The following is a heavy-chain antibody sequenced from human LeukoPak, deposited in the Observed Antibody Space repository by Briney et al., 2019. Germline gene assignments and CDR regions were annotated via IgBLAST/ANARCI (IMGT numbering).Heavy chain of an antibody. Sequence: ASVKVSCKASGYTFTSYDINWVRQATGQGLEWMGWMNPNSGNTDYAQKFQGRVTMTRNTSISTAYMELSSLRSEDTAVYYCARVRENCSSTSCDDAFDIWGQGTMVTVSS. V-gene: IGHV1-8*01. CDR2: MNPNSGNT. CDR3: ARVRENCSSTSCDDAFDI. J-gene: IGHJ3*02. D-gene: IGHD2-2*01. CDR1: GYTFTSYD.